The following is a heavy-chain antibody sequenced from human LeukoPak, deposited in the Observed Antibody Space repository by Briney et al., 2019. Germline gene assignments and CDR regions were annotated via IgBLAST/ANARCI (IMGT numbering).Heavy chain of an antibody. CDR3: ARGEGRGFGDFYYYYYYGMDV. Sequence: ASVKVSCKASGYTFTSYDINWVRQATGQGLEWMGWRNPNSGNTGYAQKFQGRVTMTRNTSISTAYMELSSLRSEDTAVYYCARGEGRGFGDFYYYYYYGMDVWGQGTTVTVSS. J-gene: IGHJ6*02. CDR1: GYTFTSYD. D-gene: IGHD3-10*01. CDR2: RNPNSGNT. V-gene: IGHV1-8*01.